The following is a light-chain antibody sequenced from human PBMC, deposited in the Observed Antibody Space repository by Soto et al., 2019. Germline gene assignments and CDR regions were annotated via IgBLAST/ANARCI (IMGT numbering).Light chain of an antibody. Sequence: EIVMTQSPATLSVSPGERATLSCRASQSVSDNLAWYQQKPGQAPRLLIYGASTRATGIPARFGGSGSGTEFTLTISSLQSGDFAVYYCQQYGSSPPRTFGQGTKVEIK. CDR3: QQYGSSPPRT. V-gene: IGKV3-15*01. CDR2: GAS. J-gene: IGKJ1*01. CDR1: QSVSDN.